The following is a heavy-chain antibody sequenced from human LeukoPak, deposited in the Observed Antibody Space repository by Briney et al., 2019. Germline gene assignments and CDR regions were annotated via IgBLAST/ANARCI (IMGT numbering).Heavy chain of an antibody. Sequence: SETLSLTCTVSGYSISSGYYWGWIRQPPGKGLEWIGSISYSGSTSYNPSLKSRVTISLDTSKNQFSLKVNSVIAADTAVYYCARTPAAMFWFDPWGHGTLVTVSS. CDR3: ARTPAAMFWFDP. D-gene: IGHD2-2*01. CDR1: GYSISSGYY. CDR2: ISYSGST. J-gene: IGHJ5*02. V-gene: IGHV4-38-2*02.